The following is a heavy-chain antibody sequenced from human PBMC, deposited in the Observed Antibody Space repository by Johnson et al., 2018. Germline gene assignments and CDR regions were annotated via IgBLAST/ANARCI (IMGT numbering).Heavy chain of an antibody. Sequence: EVQLVESGGGLVQPGGSLRLSCAASGFTFSSYWMSWVRQAPGKGLEWVANIKQDGSEKYYVDSVKGRFTISRDNAKNSLYLQMNSLRAEDTAVYYCARVLLDYYYYMDVWGKGTTVTVSS. V-gene: IGHV3-7*04. CDR1: GFTFSSYW. CDR2: IKQDGSEK. J-gene: IGHJ6*03. CDR3: ARVLLDYYYYMDV. D-gene: IGHD2-15*01.